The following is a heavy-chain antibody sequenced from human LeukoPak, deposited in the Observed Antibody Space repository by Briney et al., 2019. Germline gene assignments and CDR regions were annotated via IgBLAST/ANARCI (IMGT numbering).Heavy chain of an antibody. V-gene: IGHV3-23*01. CDR1: GFTFSSYG. Sequence: GGSLRLSCAASGFTFSSYGMSWVRQAPGKGLEWVSGVSGSGGSTYYADSVKGRFTISRDNSKNTLYLQMNSLRAEDTAVYYCAKDFIRYYYDSSGDDAFDIWGQGTMVTVSS. CDR3: AKDFIRYYYDSSGDDAFDI. D-gene: IGHD3-22*01. J-gene: IGHJ3*02. CDR2: VSGSGGST.